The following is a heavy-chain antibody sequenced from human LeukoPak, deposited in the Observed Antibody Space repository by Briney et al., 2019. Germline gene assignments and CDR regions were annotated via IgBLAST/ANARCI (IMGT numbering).Heavy chain of an antibody. CDR3: ARDRYYGSGIFDF. CDR1: GFTFSSYA. Sequence: GGSLRLSCAASGFTFSSYAMSWVRQAPRKGLECVSAISGSDGSTCYADSVKGRFTISRDNSKNSLYLQMNSLRADDTAVYYCARDRYYGSGIFDFWGQGTLVTVSS. J-gene: IGHJ4*02. D-gene: IGHD3-10*01. CDR2: ISGSDGST. V-gene: IGHV3-23*01.